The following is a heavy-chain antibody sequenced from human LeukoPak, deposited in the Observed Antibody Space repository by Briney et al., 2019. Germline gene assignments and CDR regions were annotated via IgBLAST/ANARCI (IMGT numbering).Heavy chain of an antibody. D-gene: IGHD6-13*01. Sequence: SETLSLTCTVSGGSISSSSYYWGWIRQPPGKGMEWIGSIYYSGSTYYNPSLKSRVTISVDTSKNQFSLKLSSVAAADTAVYYCAKTYSSSWYEVIYGMDVWGQGTTVTVSS. CDR1: GGSISSSSYY. CDR3: AKTYSSSWYEVIYGMDV. V-gene: IGHV4-39*07. J-gene: IGHJ6*02. CDR2: IYYSGST.